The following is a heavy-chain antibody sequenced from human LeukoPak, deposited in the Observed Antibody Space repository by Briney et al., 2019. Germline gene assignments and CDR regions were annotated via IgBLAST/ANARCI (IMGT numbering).Heavy chain of an antibody. D-gene: IGHD3-16*01. J-gene: IGHJ3*02. CDR2: IRSSSSAI. Sequence: GGSLRLSCAASGFTFSGYSMNWVRQAPGKGLEWVSQIRSSSSAIHYADSVKGRFTISRDNSKNTLYLQMNSLRAEDTAVYYCARYFIRLDAFDIWGQGTMVTVSS. CDR1: GFTFSGYS. CDR3: ARYFIRLDAFDI. V-gene: IGHV3-48*01.